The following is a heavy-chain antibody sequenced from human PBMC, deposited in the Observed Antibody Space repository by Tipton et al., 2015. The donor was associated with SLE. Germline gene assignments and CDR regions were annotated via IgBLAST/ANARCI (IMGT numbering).Heavy chain of an antibody. CDR2: VYDTGNT. Sequence: TLSLTCTVSSGSISSAGYYWTWIRQPPGKGLEWIGYVYDTGNTHYDPSLKSRSTISIDTYKNQFSLRLSSVTAADTAVYYCWSEAGGVSFFDDWGPGRLVTVSS. CDR1: SGSISSAGYY. D-gene: IGHD2-15*01. J-gene: IGHJ4*02. V-gene: IGHV4-61*08. CDR3: WSEAGGVSFFDD.